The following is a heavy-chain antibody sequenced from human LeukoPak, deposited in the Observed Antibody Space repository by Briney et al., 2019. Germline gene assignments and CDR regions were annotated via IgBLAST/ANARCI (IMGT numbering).Heavy chain of an antibody. V-gene: IGHV3-7*03. CDR3: AKNPILGYSYGYYYYMDV. CDR1: GFTFSSYW. D-gene: IGHD5-18*01. J-gene: IGHJ6*03. CDR2: IKQDGSEK. Sequence: GGSLRLSCAASGFTFSSYWMSWVRQAPGKGLEWVANIKQDGSEKYYVDSVKGRFTISRDNAKNSLYLQMNSLRAEDTAVYYCAKNPILGYSYGYYYYMDVWGKGTTVTISS.